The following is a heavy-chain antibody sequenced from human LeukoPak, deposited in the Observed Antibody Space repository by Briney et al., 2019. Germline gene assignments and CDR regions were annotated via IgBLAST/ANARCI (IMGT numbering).Heavy chain of an antibody. D-gene: IGHD1-20*01. Sequence: SETLSLTCAVYGGSFSGYYWSWIRQPPGKGLEWIGEINHSGSTNYNPSPKSRVTISVDTSKNQFSLKLSSVTAADTAVYYCARYNWNDGRYFDYWGQGTLVTVSS. V-gene: IGHV4-34*01. CDR1: GGSFSGYY. CDR3: ARYNWNDGRYFDY. J-gene: IGHJ4*02. CDR2: INHSGST.